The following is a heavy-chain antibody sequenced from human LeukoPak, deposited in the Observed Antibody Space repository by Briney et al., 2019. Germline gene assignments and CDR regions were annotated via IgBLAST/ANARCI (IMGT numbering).Heavy chain of an antibody. CDR3: ARERAMVRGVIITGDNWFDP. CDR2: IWYDGSNK. Sequence: GRSLRLSCAASGFTFSSYGMHWVRQAPGKGLEWVAVIWYDGSNKYYADSVKGRFTISRDNSKNTLYLQMNSLRAEDTAVYYCARERAMVRGVIITGDNWFDPWGQGTLVTVSS. CDR1: GFTFSSYG. V-gene: IGHV3-33*01. D-gene: IGHD3-10*01. J-gene: IGHJ5*02.